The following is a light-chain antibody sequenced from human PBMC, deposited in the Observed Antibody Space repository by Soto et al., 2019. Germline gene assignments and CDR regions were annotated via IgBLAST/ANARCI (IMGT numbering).Light chain of an antibody. CDR1: QSVGTN. Sequence: EIVMTQSPASLSVSPGERATLSCRASQSVGTNLAWYQKKPGQGPKLLMYAAYTRDSGIPSRFSGSGSGTEFTLTIISLQSEDFAFYYRRPYQTWLSFGGGTKVEI. CDR3: RPYQTWLS. J-gene: IGKJ4*01. CDR2: AAY. V-gene: IGKV3-15*01.